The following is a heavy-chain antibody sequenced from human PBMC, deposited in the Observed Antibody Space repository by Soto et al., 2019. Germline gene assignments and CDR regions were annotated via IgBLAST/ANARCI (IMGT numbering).Heavy chain of an antibody. CDR1: GFTFSDYY. Sequence: PGGSLRLSCAASGFTFSDYYMSWIRQAPGKGLEWVSYISSSGSTIYYADSVKGRFTISRDNAKNSLYLQMNSLRAEDTAVYYCARGLLDYVWGSYRYVPTVDYWGQGTLVTVSS. D-gene: IGHD3-16*02. CDR2: ISSSGSTI. J-gene: IGHJ4*02. V-gene: IGHV3-11*01. CDR3: ARGLLDYVWGSYRYVPTVDY.